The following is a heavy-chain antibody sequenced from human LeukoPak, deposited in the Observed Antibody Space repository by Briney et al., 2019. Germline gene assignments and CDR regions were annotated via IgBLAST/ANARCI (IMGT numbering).Heavy chain of an antibody. CDR3: AREQWDYYGSGRSKGGMDV. Sequence: GGSLRLSCAASGFTFSSYAMHWVRQAPGKGLEWVAVISYDGSNKYYADSVKGRFTISRDNSKNTLYLQMNSPRAEDTAVYYCAREQWDYYGSGRSKGGMDVWGQGTTVTVSS. V-gene: IGHV3-30*04. J-gene: IGHJ6*02. D-gene: IGHD3-10*01. CDR1: GFTFSSYA. CDR2: ISYDGSNK.